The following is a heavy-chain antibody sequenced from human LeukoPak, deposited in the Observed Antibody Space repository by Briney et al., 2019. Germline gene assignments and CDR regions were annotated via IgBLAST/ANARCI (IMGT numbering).Heavy chain of an antibody. CDR3: ARGAEREFGELLSPLDY. V-gene: IGHV3-13*05. CDR1: GFTFSSYD. J-gene: IGHJ4*02. D-gene: IGHD3-10*01. CDR2: IGTAGDP. Sequence: AGGSLRLSCAASGFTFSSYDMHWVRQAPGKGLEWVSAIGTAGDPYYPGSVKGRFTISRENAKNSLYLQVNSLRAGDTAVYYCARGAEREFGELLSPLDYWGQGTLVTVSS.